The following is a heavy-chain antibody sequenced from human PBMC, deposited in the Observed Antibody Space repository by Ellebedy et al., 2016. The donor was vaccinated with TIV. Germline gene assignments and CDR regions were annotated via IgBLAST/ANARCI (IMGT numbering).Heavy chain of an antibody. CDR3: VTWGQSYGR. Sequence: GESLKISCAASGFIISGDWMSWVRQASGKGLEWVAHINPDGSAEYYVDSVKGRFTISRDNAKRSLFLQMNSLRVDDTAVYYYVTWGQSYGRWGQGSLVTISS. D-gene: IGHD3-16*01. CDR1: GFIISGDW. V-gene: IGHV3-7*03. J-gene: IGHJ4*02. CDR2: INPDGSAE.